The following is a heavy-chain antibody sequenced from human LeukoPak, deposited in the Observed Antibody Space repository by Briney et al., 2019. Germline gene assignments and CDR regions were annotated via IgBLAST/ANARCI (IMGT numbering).Heavy chain of an antibody. CDR2: IKSKTDGGTT. D-gene: IGHD2-2*01. CDR1: GFTFSNAW. V-gene: IGHV3-15*01. J-gene: IGHJ4*02. Sequence: GGSLRLSCAASGFTFSNAWMSWVRQAPGKGLEWVGRIKSKTDGGTTDYAAPVKGRFTISRDDSKNTLYLQMNSLKTEDTAVYYCTTFEVPAAPKRYYFDYWGQGTLVTVSS. CDR3: TTFEVPAAPKRYYFDY.